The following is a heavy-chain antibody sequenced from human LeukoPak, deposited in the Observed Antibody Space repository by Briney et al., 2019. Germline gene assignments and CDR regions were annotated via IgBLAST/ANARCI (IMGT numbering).Heavy chain of an antibody. Sequence: GGSLRLSCAASGFTVSSNYMSWVRQAPGKGLEWVSVIYSGGSTYYADSVKGRFTISRDNSKNTLYLQMNSLRAEDTAVYYCARVNYVTQYFQHWGQGTLVTVSS. D-gene: IGHD3-10*02. J-gene: IGHJ1*01. CDR1: GFTVSSNY. V-gene: IGHV3-53*01. CDR2: IYSGGST. CDR3: ARVNYVTQYFQH.